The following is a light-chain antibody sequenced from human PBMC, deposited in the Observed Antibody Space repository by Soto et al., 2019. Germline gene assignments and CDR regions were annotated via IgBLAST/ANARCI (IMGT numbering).Light chain of an antibody. Sequence: EVVLTQSPGTLSLSPGERATLSCRASQTVSSSYLAWYQQKPGQAPRLLIYGASSRATGIPDRFSGSGSGTDFTLTISRLEPEDFAVYHCQQYDSSPLPCGGGTKVEIK. CDR1: QTVSSSY. CDR3: QQYDSSPLP. J-gene: IGKJ4*01. V-gene: IGKV3-20*01. CDR2: GAS.